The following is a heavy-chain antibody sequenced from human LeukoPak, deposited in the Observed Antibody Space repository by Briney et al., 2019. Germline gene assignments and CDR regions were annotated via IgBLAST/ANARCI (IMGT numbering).Heavy chain of an antibody. Sequence: SETLSLTCTVSGGSISSYYWSWIRQPPGKGLEWIGYIYYSGSTNYNPSLKSRVTISIDTSKNQFSLKLSSVTAADTAVYYCASLSITGWLYWGQGTLVTVSS. V-gene: IGHV4-59*01. J-gene: IGHJ4*02. CDR3: ASLSITGWLY. CDR2: IYYSGST. D-gene: IGHD6-19*01. CDR1: GGSISSYY.